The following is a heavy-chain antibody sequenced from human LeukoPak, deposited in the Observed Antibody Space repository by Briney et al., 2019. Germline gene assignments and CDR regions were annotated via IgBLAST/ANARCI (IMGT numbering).Heavy chain of an antibody. Sequence: PSETLSLTCTVSGGSMSNSSYYWGWIRQPPGKGLEWIGSIYYTGSTYYNPSFKSRVTISVDTSKNQFSLKLSSVTAADTAVYYCARGAGTFDYWGQGTLVTVSS. J-gene: IGHJ4*02. V-gene: IGHV4-39*07. CDR1: GGSMSNSSYY. CDR3: ARGAGTFDY. CDR2: IYYTGST. D-gene: IGHD6-13*01.